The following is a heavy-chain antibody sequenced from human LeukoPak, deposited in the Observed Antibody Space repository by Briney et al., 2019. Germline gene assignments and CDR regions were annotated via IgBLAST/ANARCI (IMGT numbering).Heavy chain of an antibody. CDR2: IRGSGDLI. J-gene: IGHJ4*02. V-gene: IGHV3-23*01. CDR1: GFTFSSHA. Sequence: PGGALRLSCSASGFTFSSHAMSWVRQAPGKGLEWISLIRGSGDLIEYAESVKGRSTISRDNSKNTVDLQMHSLRVDDTAVYYCAKGVGSSSTFGNGGRGILVTVS. D-gene: IGHD3-3*02. CDR3: AKGVGSSSTFGN.